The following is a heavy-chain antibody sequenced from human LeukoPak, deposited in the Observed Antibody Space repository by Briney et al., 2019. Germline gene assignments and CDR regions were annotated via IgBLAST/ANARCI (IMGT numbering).Heavy chain of an antibody. CDR3: ANRNAPGIAGY. CDR1: GFTFSSYA. Sequence: GGSLRLSCAASGFTFSSYAMSWVRQAPGKGLEWVSAISGGGSTYYADSVKGRFTISRDNSKNTLYLQMSSLRAEDTAVYYCANRNAPGIAGYWGQGTLVTVSS. V-gene: IGHV3-23*01. CDR2: ISGGGST. J-gene: IGHJ4*02. D-gene: IGHD6-13*01.